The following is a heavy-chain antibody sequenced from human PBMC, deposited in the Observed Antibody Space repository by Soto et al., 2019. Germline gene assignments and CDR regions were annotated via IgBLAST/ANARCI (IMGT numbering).Heavy chain of an antibody. CDR1: GYTFASYA. CDR2: ISAYNGNT. CDR3: AREPPPPYY. V-gene: IGHV1-18*01. Sequence: QVQLVQSGAEVKKPGASVKVSCKASGYTFASYAISWMRQAPGQGLEWMGWISAYNGNTNYAQQLQGRVTMTTDTATSTAYMDLRSLRSDDTAVYSCAREPPPPYYWGQGTLVTVSS. J-gene: IGHJ4*02.